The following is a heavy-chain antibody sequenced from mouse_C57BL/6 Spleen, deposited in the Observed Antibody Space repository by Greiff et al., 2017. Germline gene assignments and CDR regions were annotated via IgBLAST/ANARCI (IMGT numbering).Heavy chain of an antibody. D-gene: IGHD2-4*01. Sequence: VQLQQPGTELVKPGASVKLSCKASGYTFTSYWMHWVKQRPGQGLEWIGNINPSNGGTNYNEKFKSKATLTVDKSSSTAYMQLRSLTSEDSAVYYCARASYDYDDDFDYWGQGTTLTVSS. J-gene: IGHJ2*01. V-gene: IGHV1-53*01. CDR2: INPSNGGT. CDR3: ARASYDYDDDFDY. CDR1: GYTFTSYW.